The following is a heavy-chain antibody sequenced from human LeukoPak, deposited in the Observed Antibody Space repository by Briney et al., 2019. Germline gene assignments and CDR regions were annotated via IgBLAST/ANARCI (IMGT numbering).Heavy chain of an antibody. J-gene: IGHJ4*02. CDR1: GFTFSSST. CDR3: VRGDTRDS. Sequence: KPGTSLRLSCAASGFTFSSSTMNWVRQAPGKGLEWVASISSSSSNIHYADSGKGRFTISRDNAKNSLFLQMNSLRAEDTAMCYCVRGDTRDSWGQGTLVTVSS. CDR2: ISSSSSNI. V-gene: IGHV3-21*01. D-gene: IGHD2-2*01.